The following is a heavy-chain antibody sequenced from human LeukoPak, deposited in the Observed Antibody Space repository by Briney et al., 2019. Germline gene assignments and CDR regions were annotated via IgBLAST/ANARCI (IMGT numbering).Heavy chain of an antibody. V-gene: IGHV4-39*01. CDR3: ARQLVSSIRLPRGAGAFDI. D-gene: IGHD5-12*01. Sequence: PSETLSLTCTVSGGSISSSSYYWGWIRQPPGKGLEWIGSIYYSGSTYYNPSLKSRVTISVDTSKDQFSLKLSSVTAADTAVYYCARQLVSSIRLPRGAGAFDIWGQGTMVTVSS. CDR2: IYYSGST. CDR1: GGSISSSSYY. J-gene: IGHJ3*02.